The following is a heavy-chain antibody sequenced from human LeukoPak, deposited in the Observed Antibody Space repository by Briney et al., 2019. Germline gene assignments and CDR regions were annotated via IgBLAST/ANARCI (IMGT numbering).Heavy chain of an antibody. V-gene: IGHV4-59*01. Sequence: SETLSLTCTASGGSISSYYWSWIRQPPGKGLEWMGYIYYSGSTNYNPSLKSRVAISLATSKNQFSLKLSSVTAADTAVYYCASLLYCSSTSCKDDYWGQGTLVTVSS. CDR1: GGSISSYY. CDR3: ASLLYCSSTSCKDDY. J-gene: IGHJ4*02. D-gene: IGHD2-2*01. CDR2: IYYSGST.